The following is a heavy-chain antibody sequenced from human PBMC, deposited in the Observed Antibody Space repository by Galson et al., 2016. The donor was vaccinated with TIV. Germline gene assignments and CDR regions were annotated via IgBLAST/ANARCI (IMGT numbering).Heavy chain of an antibody. J-gene: IGHJ4*02. V-gene: IGHV1-8*01. CDR2: MSPSNGNT. CDR1: GYTFTGFD. Sequence: SVKVSCKASGYTFTGFDISWIRQAPGQGLEWMGWMSPSNGNTGYAQKFRGRITMTRHPSTTTVYMELGGLTSEDTAVYYCARGHYYDSSGYSFDFWGQGTLVTVSS. CDR3: ARGHYYDSSGYSFDF. D-gene: IGHD3-22*01.